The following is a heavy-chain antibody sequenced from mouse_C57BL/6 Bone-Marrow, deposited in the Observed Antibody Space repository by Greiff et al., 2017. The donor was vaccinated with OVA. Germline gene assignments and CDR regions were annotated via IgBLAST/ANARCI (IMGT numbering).Heavy chain of an antibody. CDR3: ARRKIYYDYEDYFDY. J-gene: IGHJ2*01. CDR1: GFTFSSYG. V-gene: IGHV5-6*01. D-gene: IGHD2-4*01. Sequence: VQLKESGGDLVKPGGSLKLSCAASGFTFSSYGMSWVRQTPDKRLEWVATISSGGSYTYYPDSVKGRFTISRDNAKNTLYLQMSSLKSEDTAMYYCARRKIYYDYEDYFDYWGQGTTLTVSS. CDR2: ISSGGSYT.